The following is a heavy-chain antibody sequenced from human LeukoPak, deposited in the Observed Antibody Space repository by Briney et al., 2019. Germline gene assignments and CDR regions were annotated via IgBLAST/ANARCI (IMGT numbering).Heavy chain of an antibody. CDR1: GGSFSGYY. CDR3: AGEPGIAVAGKIDY. V-gene: IGHV4-34*01. Sequence: SETLSLTCAVYGGSFSGYYWSWIRQPPGKGVEWIGEINHSGSTNYNPSLKSRVTISVDTSKNQFSLKLSSVTAADTAVYYCAGEPGIAVAGKIDYWGQGTLVTVSS. J-gene: IGHJ4*02. D-gene: IGHD6-19*01. CDR2: INHSGST.